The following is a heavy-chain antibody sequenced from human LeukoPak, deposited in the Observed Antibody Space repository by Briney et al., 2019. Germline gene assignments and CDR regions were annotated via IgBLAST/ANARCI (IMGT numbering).Heavy chain of an antibody. V-gene: IGHV4-34*01. D-gene: IGHD1-26*01. J-gene: IGHJ6*03. CDR1: GGSFSGYY. CDR2: INHSGRT. CDR3: ARSGDYYYYMDV. Sequence: PSETLSLTCAVYGGSFSGYYWSWIRQPPGKGLEWIGEINHSGRTNYNPSLKSRVTISVDTSKNRFSLKLSSVTAADTAVYYCARSGDYYYYMDVWGKGTTVTVSS.